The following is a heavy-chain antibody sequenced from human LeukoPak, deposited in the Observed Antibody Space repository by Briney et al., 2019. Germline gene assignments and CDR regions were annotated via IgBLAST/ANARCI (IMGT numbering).Heavy chain of an antibody. CDR1: GGSISSGSYY. J-gene: IGHJ6*03. CDR3: ARVPMPYYYYYMDV. V-gene: IGHV4-61*02. D-gene: IGHD2-2*01. CDR2: IYTSGST. Sequence: SETLSLTCTVSGGSISSGSYYWSWIRQPAGKGLEWIGRIYTSGSTNYNPSLKSRVTISVDTSKSQFSLKLSSVTAADTAVYYCARVPMPYYYYYMDVWGKGTTVTVSS.